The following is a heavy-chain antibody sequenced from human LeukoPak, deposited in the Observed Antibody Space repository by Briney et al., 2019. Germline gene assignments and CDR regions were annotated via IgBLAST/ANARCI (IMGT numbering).Heavy chain of an antibody. CDR3: ARTSGWYSNYYYYYMDV. J-gene: IGHJ6*03. D-gene: IGHD6-19*01. CDR2: INSDGSTT. Sequence: GGSLRLSCAASGFRFYRYWMHWVRQAPGKGLVWVSRINSDGSTTTYADSVKGRFTISRDNAKNTLYLQMNSLRAEDTAVYYCARTSGWYSNYYYYYMDVWGKGTTVTVSS. CDR1: GFRFYRYW. V-gene: IGHV3-74*01.